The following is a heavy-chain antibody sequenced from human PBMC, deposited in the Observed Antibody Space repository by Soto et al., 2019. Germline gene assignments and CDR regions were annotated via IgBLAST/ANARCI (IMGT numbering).Heavy chain of an antibody. D-gene: IGHD3-22*01. J-gene: IGHJ4*02. CDR2: ISGSGGST. V-gene: IGHV3-23*01. CDR1: GFTFSSYA. CDR3: AKEPLYDSSGSYYVEGSFDY. Sequence: EVQLLESGGGLVQPGGSLRLSCAASGFTFSSYAMSLVRKAPGKGLEWVSAISGSGGSTYYADSVKGRFTISRDNSKNTLYLQMNSLRAEDTSVYYCAKEPLYDSSGSYYVEGSFDYWGKGTLVTVSS.